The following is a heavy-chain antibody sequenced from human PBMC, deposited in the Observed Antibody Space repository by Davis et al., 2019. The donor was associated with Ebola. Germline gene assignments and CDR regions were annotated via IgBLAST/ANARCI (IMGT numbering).Heavy chain of an antibody. D-gene: IGHD7-27*01. CDR2: IIPILGIA. CDR3: ARDIWGSNWFDP. Sequence: SVKVSCKASGGTFSSYAISWVRQAPGQGLEWMGGIIPILGIANYAQKFQGRVTITADKSTSTAYMELSSLRFEDTAVYYCARDIWGSNWFDPWGQGTLVTVSS. V-gene: IGHV1-69*10. CDR1: GGTFSSYA. J-gene: IGHJ5*02.